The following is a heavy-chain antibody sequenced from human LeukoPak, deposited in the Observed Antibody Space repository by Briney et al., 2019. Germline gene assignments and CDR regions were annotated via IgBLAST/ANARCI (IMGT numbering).Heavy chain of an antibody. CDR2: IYYSGNT. D-gene: IGHD3-22*01. V-gene: IGHV4-31*03. J-gene: IGHJ3*02. CDR1: GGSITSGGFC. CDR3: ARDWEYYDSSGANAFDI. Sequence: SETLSLTCTVSGGSITSGGFCWSWIRQHPGKGLEWIGHIYYSGNTYYNPSLKSRVLMSVDTSKNQFSLKLSSVTAADTAVYYCARDWEYYDSSGANAFDIWGQGTMVTVSS.